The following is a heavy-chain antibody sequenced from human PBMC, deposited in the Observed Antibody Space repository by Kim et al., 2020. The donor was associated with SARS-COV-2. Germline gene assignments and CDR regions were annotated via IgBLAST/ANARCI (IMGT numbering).Heavy chain of an antibody. CDR1: GFTFSSYG. D-gene: IGHD6-13*01. CDR2: ISYDGSNK. CDR3: AKTPGEQQLAPYYFDY. V-gene: IGHV3-30*18. J-gene: IGHJ4*01. Sequence: GGSLRLSCAASGFTFSSYGMHWVRQAPGKGLEWVAVISYDGSNKYYADSVKGRFTISRDNSKNTLYLQMNSLRAEDTAVYYCAKTPGEQQLAPYYFDYWG.